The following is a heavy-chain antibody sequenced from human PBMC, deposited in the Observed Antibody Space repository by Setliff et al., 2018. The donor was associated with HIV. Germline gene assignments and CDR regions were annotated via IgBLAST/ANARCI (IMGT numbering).Heavy chain of an antibody. J-gene: IGHJ3*02. Sequence: LRLSCAASGFTFSSYAMHWVRQAPGKGLEWVAVISYDGTKEYYADSVKGRFTISRDNSKNTLYLQGGSLRPEDTAVYYCAKEAGVMDAFDIWGQGTMVTVSS. D-gene: IGHD3-16*01. CDR3: AKEAGVMDAFDI. CDR2: ISYDGTKE. V-gene: IGHV3-30*04. CDR1: GFTFSSYA.